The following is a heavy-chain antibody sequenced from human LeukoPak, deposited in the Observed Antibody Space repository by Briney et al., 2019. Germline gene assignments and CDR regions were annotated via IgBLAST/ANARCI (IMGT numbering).Heavy chain of an antibody. CDR1: GFTFSSYA. Sequence: PGGSLRLSCVFSGFTFSSYAMSWVRQAPGKGLEWVSSLSGSGVSTYYADSVKGRFTISRDNSKNTLYLQMNSLRVEDTAVYYCAKDPHTGYSFAYWGQGTLVTVSS. V-gene: IGHV3-23*01. CDR2: LSGSGVST. J-gene: IGHJ4*02. CDR3: AKDPHTGYSFAY. D-gene: IGHD5-18*01.